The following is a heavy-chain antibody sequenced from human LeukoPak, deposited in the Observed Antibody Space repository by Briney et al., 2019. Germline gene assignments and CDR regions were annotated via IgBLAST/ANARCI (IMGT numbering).Heavy chain of an antibody. Sequence: PGRSLRLSCAASGFTFSSYAMHWVRQAPGKGLEWVSSISSSSSYIYYADSVKGRFTISRDNAKNSLYLQMNSLRAEDTAVYYCARDQRRTYSSSWSTQLGYYYYGMDVWGQGTTVTVSS. CDR3: ARDQRRTYSSSWSTQLGYYYYGMDV. CDR2: ISSSSSYI. V-gene: IGHV3-21*01. J-gene: IGHJ6*02. D-gene: IGHD6-13*01. CDR1: GFTFSSYA.